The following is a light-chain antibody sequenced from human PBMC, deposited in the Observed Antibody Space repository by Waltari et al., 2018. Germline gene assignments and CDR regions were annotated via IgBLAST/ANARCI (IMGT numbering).Light chain of an antibody. V-gene: IGKV3-15*01. Sequence: EIVLTQSPATLSVSPGEGATLSCRASQSVANRLAWYQQKPGQSPRLLIDGVSTRATGSPARCSGSGAGTDFTLTISSLQSEDFAVYSCQQYNDWPLTFGGGTKVEI. CDR2: GVS. CDR1: QSVANR. J-gene: IGKJ4*01. CDR3: QQYNDWPLT.